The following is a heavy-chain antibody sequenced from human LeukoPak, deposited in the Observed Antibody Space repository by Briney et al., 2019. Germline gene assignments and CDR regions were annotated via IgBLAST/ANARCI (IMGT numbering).Heavy chain of an antibody. J-gene: IGHJ4*02. V-gene: IGHV4-34*01. Sequence: PSETLSLTCAVYGGSFSGYYWSWIRQPPGKGLEWIGEINHSGSTNYNPSLKSRVTISVDTTKNQFSLKLSSVTAADTAVYYCARDYSSSCYYFGYWGQGTLVTVSS. CDR2: INHSGST. D-gene: IGHD6-13*01. CDR1: GGSFSGYY. CDR3: ARDYSSSCYYFGY.